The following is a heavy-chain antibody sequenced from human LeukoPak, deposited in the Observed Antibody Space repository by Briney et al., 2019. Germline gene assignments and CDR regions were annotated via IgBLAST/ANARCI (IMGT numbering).Heavy chain of an antibody. CDR2: IYYSRTT. V-gene: IGHV4-31*03. CDR3: ARWYQYYFDY. Sequence: SETLSLTCTVPGGSISSGGYYWTWIRQHPGKGLEWIGYIYYSRTTYYNPSLKSRLTISVDTSKNQFSLKLSSVTAADTAVYYCARWYQYYFDYWGQGTLVTVSS. D-gene: IGHD4-23*01. CDR1: GGSISSGGYY. J-gene: IGHJ4*02.